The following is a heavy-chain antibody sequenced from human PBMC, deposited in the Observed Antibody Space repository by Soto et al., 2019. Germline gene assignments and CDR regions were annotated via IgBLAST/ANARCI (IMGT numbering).Heavy chain of an antibody. V-gene: IGHV1-3*01. J-gene: IGHJ5*01. D-gene: IGHD6-13*01. CDR3: ARDQQFRNWFDS. Sequence: ASVKVSCKASGYTFSRYAIHWVRQAPGQRLEWMGWINAGNGNTKYSQKFEGRVTLTTDTSASTVYMELSSLRFEGTALYYCARDQQFRNWFDSWGQETLVTVSS. CDR2: INAGNGNT. CDR1: GYTFSRYA.